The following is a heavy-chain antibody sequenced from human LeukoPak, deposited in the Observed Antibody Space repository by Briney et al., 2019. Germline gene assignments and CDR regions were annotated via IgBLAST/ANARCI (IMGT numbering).Heavy chain of an antibody. CDR3: ARDLRYCSSTSCYELGAFDI. Sequence: PGGSLRLSCAASGFTFSSYAMHWVRQAPGKGLEWVAVISYDGSNKYYADSVKGRFTISRDNSKNTLYLQMNSLRAEDTAVYHRARDLRYCSSTSCYELGAFDIWGQGTMVTVSS. D-gene: IGHD2-2*01. V-gene: IGHV3-30-3*01. CDR1: GFTFSSYA. CDR2: ISYDGSNK. J-gene: IGHJ3*02.